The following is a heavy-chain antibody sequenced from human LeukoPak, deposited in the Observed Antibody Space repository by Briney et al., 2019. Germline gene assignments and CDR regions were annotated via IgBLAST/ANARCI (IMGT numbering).Heavy chain of an antibody. J-gene: IGHJ3*02. CDR2: ISSSSSTI. D-gene: IGHD2-15*01. CDR3: ARGIPLVAATISPAFDI. CDR1: GFTFSSYS. Sequence: PGGSLRLSCAASGFTFSSYSMNWVRQAPGKGLEWVPYISSSSSTIYYADSVKGRFTISRDNAKNSLYLQMNSLRDEDTAVYYCARGIPLVAATISPAFDIWGQGTMVTVSS. V-gene: IGHV3-48*02.